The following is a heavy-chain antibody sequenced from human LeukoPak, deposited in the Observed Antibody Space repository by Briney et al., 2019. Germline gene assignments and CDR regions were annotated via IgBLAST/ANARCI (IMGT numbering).Heavy chain of an antibody. CDR1: GGSISSSSYY. J-gene: IGHJ4*02. CDR3: ARDAQYCTNGVCYDPLRGLIDY. CDR2: IYYSGST. D-gene: IGHD2-8*01. V-gene: IGHV4-39*07. Sequence: SETLSLTCTVSGGSISSSSYYWGWIRQPPGKGLEWIGSIYYSGSTYYNPSLKSRVTISVDTSKNQFSLKLSSVTAADTAVYYCARDAQYCTNGVCYDPLRGLIDYWGQGTLVTVSS.